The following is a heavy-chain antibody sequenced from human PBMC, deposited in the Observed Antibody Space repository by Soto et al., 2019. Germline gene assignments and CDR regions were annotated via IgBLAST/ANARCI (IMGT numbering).Heavy chain of an antibody. J-gene: IGHJ6*02. V-gene: IGHV3-23*01. CDR3: ATEGGGRENYYYYYGMDV. CDR1: GFTFSSYA. Sequence: PGGSLRLSCAASGFTFSSYAMSWVRQAPGKGLEWVSAISGSGGSTYYADSVKGRFTISRDNAKNTLYLQMNSLRAEDTAVYYCATEGGGRENYYYYYGMDVWGQGTTVTVSS. CDR2: ISGSGGST. D-gene: IGHD1-26*01.